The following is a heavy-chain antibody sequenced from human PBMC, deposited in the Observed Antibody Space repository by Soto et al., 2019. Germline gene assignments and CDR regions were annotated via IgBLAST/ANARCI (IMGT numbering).Heavy chain of an antibody. V-gene: IGHV3-30*18. CDR2: ISYGGSNK. CDR1: GFTFSSYG. D-gene: IGHD2-15*01. J-gene: IGHJ6*02. Sequence: QVQLVESGGGVVQPGRSLRLSCAASGFTFSSYGMHWVRQAPGKGLEWVAVISYGGSNKYYADSVKGRFTISRDNSKNTLYLQMNSLRAEDTAVYYCAKAANSPSLYYYYGIDVWGQGTKVTVSS. CDR3: AKAANSPSLYYYYGIDV.